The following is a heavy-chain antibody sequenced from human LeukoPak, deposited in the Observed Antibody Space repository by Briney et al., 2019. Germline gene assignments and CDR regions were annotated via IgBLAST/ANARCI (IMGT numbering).Heavy chain of an antibody. Sequence: GESLKISCKASGYRFTNNWITWVRQMPGKGLEWMGRIDPGDSYVNDSPSFRGHVTISADMSIATAYLQWSSLKASDTAIYYCARSYFHGSANYGMDVWGQGTPVTVSS. CDR1: GYRFTNNW. V-gene: IGHV5-10-1*01. J-gene: IGHJ6*02. D-gene: IGHD3-10*01. CDR2: IDPGDSYV. CDR3: ARSYFHGSANYGMDV.